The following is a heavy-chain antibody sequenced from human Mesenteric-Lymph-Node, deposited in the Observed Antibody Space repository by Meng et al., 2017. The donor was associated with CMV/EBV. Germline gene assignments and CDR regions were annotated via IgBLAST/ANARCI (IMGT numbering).Heavy chain of an antibody. D-gene: IGHD3-9*01. V-gene: IGHV6-1*01. J-gene: IGHJ4*02. Sequence: TCAISGDSVSSNIATWHWIRQSPSRGLEWLGRTYYRSKWYTDYAPSVKSRITINPDTSKNQFSLHLNSVTPEDTAVYYCATGSDCDYWGRGTLVTVSS. CDR3: ATGSDCDY. CDR1: GDSVSSNIAT. CDR2: TYYRSKWYT.